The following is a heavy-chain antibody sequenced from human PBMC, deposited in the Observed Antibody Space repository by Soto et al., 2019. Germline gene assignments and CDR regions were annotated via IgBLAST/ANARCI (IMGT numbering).Heavy chain of an antibody. J-gene: IGHJ6*02. CDR1: GYTFTGYY. V-gene: IGHV1-2*02. CDR3: ARERILTGYTYYYYYGMDV. Sequence: AASVKVSCKASGYTFTGYYMHWVRQAPGQGLEWMGWINPNSGGTNYAQKFQGRVTMTRDTSISTAYMELSRLRSDDTAVYYCARERILTGYTYYYYYGMDVWGQGTTVTVYS. CDR2: INPNSGGT. D-gene: IGHD3-9*01.